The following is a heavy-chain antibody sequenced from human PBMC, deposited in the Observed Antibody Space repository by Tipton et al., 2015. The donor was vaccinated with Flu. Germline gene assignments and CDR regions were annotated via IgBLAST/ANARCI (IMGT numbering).Heavy chain of an antibody. J-gene: IGHJ6*02. D-gene: IGHD3-3*01. V-gene: IGHV4-59*08. CDR1: GGSISSYY. CDR3: ARADNYDFWSGYPTGGMDV. CDR2: IYYSGST. Sequence: TLCLTCTVSGGSISSYYWSWIRQPPGKGLEWIGYIYYSGSTNYNPSLKSRVTISVDTSKNQFSLKLSSVTAADTAVYYCARADNYDFWSGYPTGGMDVWGQGTTVTVSS.